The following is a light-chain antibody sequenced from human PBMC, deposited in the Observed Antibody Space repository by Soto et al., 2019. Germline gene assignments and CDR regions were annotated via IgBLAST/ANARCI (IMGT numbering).Light chain of an antibody. CDR1: QDIRGA. V-gene: IGKV1-13*02. J-gene: IGKJ5*01. Sequence: AIQVTQSPSSLSASVGDRVTMTCRASQDIRGALAWYQQKSGKHHNLLIYDVSTLEGGVPSRLSGSGSGTEFTLTISSLQPEDFGTYYWQQINSYPRTFGHGTRMEIK. CDR2: DVS. CDR3: QQINSYPRT.